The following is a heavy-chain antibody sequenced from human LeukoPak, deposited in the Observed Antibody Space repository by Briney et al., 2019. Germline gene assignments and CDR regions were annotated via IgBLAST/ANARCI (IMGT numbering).Heavy chain of an antibody. V-gene: IGHV1-18*04. CDR3: VRGADQDCSGGSCYRSSGNWLDP. Sequence: ASVKVSCKASGYTFTSNGISWVRQAPGQGLEWMGWISAYNGNINYAQKFQGRVTMTTDTSTSTAHMELRSLRSDDTAVYYCVRGADQDCSGGSCYRSSGNWLDPWGQGTLVTVSS. D-gene: IGHD2-15*01. CDR2: ISAYNGNI. J-gene: IGHJ5*02. CDR1: GYTFTSNG.